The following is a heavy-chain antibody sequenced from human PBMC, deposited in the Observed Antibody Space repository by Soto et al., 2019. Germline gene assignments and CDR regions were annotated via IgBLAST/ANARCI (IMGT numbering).Heavy chain of an antibody. CDR3: ARGRGSTIFGVVIIRGWFDP. V-gene: IGHV4-34*01. CDR2: INHSGST. D-gene: IGHD3-3*01. CDR1: CGSSLGGGYY. Sequence: SXTLALTCAVACGSSLGGGYYGIWIRQPPGKGREWIGEINHSGSTNYNPSLKSRVTISVDTSKNQFSLKLSSVTAADTAVYYCARGRGSTIFGVVIIRGWFDPWGQGTLVTVSS. J-gene: IGHJ5*02.